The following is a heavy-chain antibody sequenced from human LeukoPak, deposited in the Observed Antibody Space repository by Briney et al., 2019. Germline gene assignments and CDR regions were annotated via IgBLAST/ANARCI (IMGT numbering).Heavy chain of an antibody. D-gene: IGHD3-22*01. V-gene: IGHV4-39*07. J-gene: IGHJ4*02. CDR1: GGSISSSSYY. CDR3: ARGPLNYYGSSGYYLDY. CDR2: IYYSGST. Sequence: KSSETLSLTCTVSGGSISSSSYYWGWIRQPPGKGLEWIGSIYYSGSTYYNPSLKSRVTISVDTSKNQFSLKLSSVTAADTAVYYCARGPLNYYGSSGYYLDYWGQGTLVTVSS.